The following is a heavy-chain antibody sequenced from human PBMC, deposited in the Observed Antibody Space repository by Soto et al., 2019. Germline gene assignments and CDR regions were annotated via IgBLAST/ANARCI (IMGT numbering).Heavy chain of an antibody. J-gene: IGHJ6*02. Sequence: SVKVSCKASGFTFTSSAVQWVRQARGQRLEWIGWIVVGSGNTNYAQKFQERVTITRDMSTSTAYMELSSLRSEDTAVYYCAATYCSGGSCYSTDYGMDVWGQGTTVTV. D-gene: IGHD2-15*01. CDR2: IVVGSGNT. V-gene: IGHV1-58*01. CDR3: AATYCSGGSCYSTDYGMDV. CDR1: GFTFTSSA.